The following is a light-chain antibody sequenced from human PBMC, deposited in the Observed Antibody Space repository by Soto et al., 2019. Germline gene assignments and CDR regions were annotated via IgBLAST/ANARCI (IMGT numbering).Light chain of an antibody. Sequence: EIVMTQSPATLSVSPGERATLSCRASQSVSSNLAWYQQKPGQAPRLLIYGASTRATGMPARFSGSGSGTELTLTISSLQSEDFAVYYCQQYNNWLGFTFGPGTKVDIK. CDR3: QQYNNWLGFT. J-gene: IGKJ3*01. CDR2: GAS. V-gene: IGKV3-15*01. CDR1: QSVSSN.